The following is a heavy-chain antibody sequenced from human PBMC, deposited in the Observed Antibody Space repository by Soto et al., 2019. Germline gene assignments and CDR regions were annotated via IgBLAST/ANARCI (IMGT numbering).Heavy chain of an antibody. CDR1: GGSISSSNW. Sequence: PSETLSLTCTVSGGSISSSNWWRWVRQPPGKGLEWIWEIFHSGSTNYSPSLKSRLTISVDNAKNQFSLKLNSVTAADTAVYYCARGWGIAAAGYDYWGQGTLVNVSS. J-gene: IGHJ4*02. V-gene: IGHV4-4*02. D-gene: IGHD6-13*01. CDR3: ARGWGIAAAGYDY. CDR2: IFHSGST.